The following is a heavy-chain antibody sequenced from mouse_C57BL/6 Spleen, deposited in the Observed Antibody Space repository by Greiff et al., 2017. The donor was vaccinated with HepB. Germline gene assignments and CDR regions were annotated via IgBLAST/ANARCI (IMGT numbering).Heavy chain of an antibody. D-gene: IGHD3-3*01. CDR1: GYTFTDYY. Sequence: VKLVESGAELVRPGASVKLSCKASGYTFTDYYINWVKQRPGQGLEWIARIYPGSGNTYYNEKFKGKATLTAEKSSSTAYMQLSSLTSEDSAVYFCARGALWLYYFDYWGQGTTLTVSS. V-gene: IGHV1-76*01. J-gene: IGHJ2*01. CDR3: ARGALWLYYFDY. CDR2: IYPGSGNT.